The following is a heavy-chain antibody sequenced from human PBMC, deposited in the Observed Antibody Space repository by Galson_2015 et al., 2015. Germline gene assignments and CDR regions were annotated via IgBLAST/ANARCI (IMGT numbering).Heavy chain of an antibody. V-gene: IGHV1-18*01. D-gene: IGHD2-15*01. Sequence: SVKVSCKASGYPFTTYGFNWVRQAPGQGLEWMGFINSFDGYTKYAQKLLGRLTVTTDTSASTVYMELRSLGSDDTAVYYCARDDCVGGTCYLGDYWGQGTLVTVSS. CDR3: ARDDCVGGTCYLGDY. CDR1: GYPFTTYG. J-gene: IGHJ4*02. CDR2: INSFDGYT.